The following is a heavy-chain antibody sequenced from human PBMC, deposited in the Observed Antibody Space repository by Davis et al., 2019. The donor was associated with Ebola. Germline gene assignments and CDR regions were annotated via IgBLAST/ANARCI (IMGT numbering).Heavy chain of an antibody. CDR1: GFTFSSYN. J-gene: IGHJ6*03. D-gene: IGHD3-10*01. Sequence: SCAAPGFTFSSYNMNWVRQAPGKGLEWVSYISSSSSTIYYADSVKGRFTISRDNSKNTLYLQMNSLRAEDTAVYYCAEPPPRWFGELGYYMDVWGKGTTVTVSS. CDR3: AEPPPRWFGELGYYMDV. CDR2: ISSSSSTI. V-gene: IGHV3-48*01.